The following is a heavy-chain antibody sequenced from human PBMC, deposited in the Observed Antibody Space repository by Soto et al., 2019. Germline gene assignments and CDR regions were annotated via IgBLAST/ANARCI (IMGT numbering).Heavy chain of an antibody. D-gene: IGHD3-22*01. CDR1: VGTFSSYA. Sequence: SSVKVSCKDSVGTFSSYAIRWVRQAPGQGLEWMGGIIPIFGTANYAQKFQGRVTITADESTSTAYMELSSLRSEDTAVFYCATKYSNSCGYGPLFHGLFVWS. V-gene: IGHV1-69*13. CDR2: IIPIFGTA. CDR3: ATKYSNSCGYGPLFHGLFV. J-gene: IGHJ6*02.